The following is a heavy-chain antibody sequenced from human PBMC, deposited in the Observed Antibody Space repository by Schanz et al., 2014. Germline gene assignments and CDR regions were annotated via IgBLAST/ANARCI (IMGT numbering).Heavy chain of an antibody. CDR3: AKDQLANYRGSGYNWFDP. J-gene: IGHJ5*02. CDR2: IRLDGSDK. V-gene: IGHV3-30*02. D-gene: IGHD3-10*01. Sequence: QVQLVESGGGVVQPGRSLRLSCAGSGFSFSGFGMHWVRQAPGKGLEWVTFIRLDGSDKYYADSVKGRFSVSRDNSKNTLYLQMNSLRADDTAVYYCAKDQLANYRGSGYNWFDPWGQGTLVTVSS. CDR1: GFSFSGFG.